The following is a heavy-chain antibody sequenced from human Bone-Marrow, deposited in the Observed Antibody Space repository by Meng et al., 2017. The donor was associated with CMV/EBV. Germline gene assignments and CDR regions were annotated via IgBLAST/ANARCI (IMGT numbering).Heavy chain of an antibody. CDR3: ARELRFLEWPHRYYFDY. J-gene: IGHJ4*02. Sequence: GGSLRLSCAASGFTFSNAWMSWVRQAPGKGLEWVGRIKSKTDGGTTDYAAPVKGRFTISRDDSKNTLYLQMNSLKTEDTAVYYCARELRFLEWPHRYYFDYWGQGTLVTVSS. CDR2: IKSKTDGGTT. D-gene: IGHD3-3*01. V-gene: IGHV3-15*01. CDR1: GFTFSNAW.